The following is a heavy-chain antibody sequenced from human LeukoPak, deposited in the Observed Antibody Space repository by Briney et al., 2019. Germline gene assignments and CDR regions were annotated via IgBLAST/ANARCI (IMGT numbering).Heavy chain of an antibody. CDR2: IRFDGLRE. J-gene: IGHJ4*02. Sequence: GGSLRLSCATSGFTFSTYDMHWVRQAPGKGPEWVAHIRFDGLRERYADSVRGRVTVSRDNSKNTLFLQMNSLRAEDTAVYYCAKDRQTYASYGYFDYWGQGTLVPVST. CDR1: GFTFSTYD. CDR3: AKDRQTYASYGYFDY. V-gene: IGHV3-30*02. D-gene: IGHD2-21*01.